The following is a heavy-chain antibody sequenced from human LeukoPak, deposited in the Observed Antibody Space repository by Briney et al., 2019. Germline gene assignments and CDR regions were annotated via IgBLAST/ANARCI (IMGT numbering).Heavy chain of an antibody. CDR1: GFTFNDYW. D-gene: IGHD1-26*01. CDR2: IKQDGSEN. Sequence: GGSLTLSCAPSGFTFNDYWMTWVRQVPGKGLEWVANIKQDGSENYYVDSVKGRFTISRDNAKNSLYLQMDSLRIEDTAVYYCARVGVWELQRVFDYWGQGTLVTVSS. J-gene: IGHJ4*02. CDR3: ARVGVWELQRVFDY. V-gene: IGHV3-7*01.